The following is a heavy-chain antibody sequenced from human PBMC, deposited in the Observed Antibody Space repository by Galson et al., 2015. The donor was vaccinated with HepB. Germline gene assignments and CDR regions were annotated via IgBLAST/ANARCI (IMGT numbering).Heavy chain of an antibody. CDR2: ITWNSGSI. V-gene: IGHV3-9*01. CDR3: AKDKGTYYGSGRVSGMDV. J-gene: IGHJ6*02. Sequence: SLRLSCAVSGFTFDDYAMHWVRQAPGKGLEWVSGITWNSGSIGYADSVKGRLTISRDNAKNSLYLQMNSLRAEDTALYYCAKDKGTYYGSGRVSGMDVWGQGTTVTVSS. CDR1: GFTFDDYA. D-gene: IGHD3-10*01.